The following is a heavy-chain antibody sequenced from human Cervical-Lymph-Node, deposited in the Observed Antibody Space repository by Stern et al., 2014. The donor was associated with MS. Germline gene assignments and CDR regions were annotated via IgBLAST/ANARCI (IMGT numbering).Heavy chain of an antibody. CDR1: GYTFTDYY. CDR2: ITPNSGAT. D-gene: IGHD3-10*01. Sequence: VHLVESGAEVKKPGASVKVSCKASGYTFTDYYITWVRQAPGQGLEWMGWITPNSGATHYAQKSQGSVTMARDMSITSAYMELSRLRSDDTAVYYCARATHYYGSGAHLLFDHWGQGTLVTVS. V-gene: IGHV1-2*02. CDR3: ARATHYYGSGAHLLFDH. J-gene: IGHJ4*02.